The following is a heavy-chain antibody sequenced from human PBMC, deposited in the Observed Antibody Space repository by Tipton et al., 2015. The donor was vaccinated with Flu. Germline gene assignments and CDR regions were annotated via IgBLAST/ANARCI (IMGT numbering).Heavy chain of an antibody. CDR2: VYDTGMT. V-gene: IGHV4-4*07. J-gene: IGHJ4*02. CDR1: GGSISGSY. D-gene: IGHD1-1*01. CDR3: TRQVEAATRSSS. Sequence: TLSLTCTVSGGSISGSYWTWIRQSAERGLEWIGRVYDTGMTNYNPSLKSRVTMSVETSKNQFSLKMKSVTVADTAVYYCTRQVEAATRSSSWGQGTLVTVSS.